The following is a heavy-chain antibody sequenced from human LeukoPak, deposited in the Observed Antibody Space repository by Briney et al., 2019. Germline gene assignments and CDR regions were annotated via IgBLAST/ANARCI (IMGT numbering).Heavy chain of an antibody. CDR1: GFTFSSYS. J-gene: IGHJ6*03. Sequence: GGSLRLSCAASGFTFSSYSMNWVRQAPGKGLEWVSSINSDSNYIYYADSVKGRFTISRDAKNSVYLQMNSLRAEDTAVYYCAREGSDWNYYCYMDVWGKGTTVTISS. V-gene: IGHV3-21*01. D-gene: IGHD6-19*01. CDR2: INSDSNYI. CDR3: AREGSDWNYYCYMDV.